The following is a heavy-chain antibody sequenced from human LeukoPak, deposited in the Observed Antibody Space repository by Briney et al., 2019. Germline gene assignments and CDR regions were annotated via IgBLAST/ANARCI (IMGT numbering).Heavy chain of an antibody. CDR1: GFSLSTSGMC. CDR2: IDWDDDK. Sequence: ESGPTLVHPTQTLTLTCTFSGFSLSTSGMCVSWIRQPPGKALEWLARIDWDDDKYYSTSLKTRLTISKDTSKNPVVLTMTNMDPVDTATYYCARIRGGYSSSWYFDYWGQGTLVTVSS. V-gene: IGHV2-70*11. CDR3: ARIRGGYSSSWYFDY. D-gene: IGHD6-13*01. J-gene: IGHJ4*02.